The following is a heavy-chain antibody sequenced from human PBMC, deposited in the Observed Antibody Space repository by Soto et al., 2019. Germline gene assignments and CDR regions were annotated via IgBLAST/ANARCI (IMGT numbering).Heavy chain of an antibody. CDR3: ARGIIRAVQLVPWLDP. CDR2: ISAYNGNT. D-gene: IGHD6-13*01. Sequence: QVQLVQSGAEVKKPGASVKVSCKASGYTFTSYGISWVRQAPGQGLEWMGWISAYNGNTNYAQKLQGRVTMPTDTSTSTAYMKLRSLRSDDTPVYDCARGIIRAVQLVPWLDPWGQGTLVTVSS. V-gene: IGHV1-18*01. CDR1: GYTFTSYG. J-gene: IGHJ5*02.